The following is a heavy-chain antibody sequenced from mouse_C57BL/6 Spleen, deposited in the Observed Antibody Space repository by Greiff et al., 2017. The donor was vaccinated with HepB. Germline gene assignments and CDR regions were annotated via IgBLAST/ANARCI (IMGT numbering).Heavy chain of an antibody. V-gene: IGHV1-20*01. CDR2: INPYNGDT. CDR1: GYSFTGYF. CDR3: AREDYYGSSYGDAMDY. D-gene: IGHD1-1*01. Sequence: EVQLQQSGPELVKPGDSVKISCKASGYSFTGYFMNWVMQSHGKSLEWIGRINPYNGDTFYNQKFKGKATLTVDKSSSTAHMELRSLTSEDSAVYYCAREDYYGSSYGDAMDYWGQGTSVTVSS. J-gene: IGHJ4*01.